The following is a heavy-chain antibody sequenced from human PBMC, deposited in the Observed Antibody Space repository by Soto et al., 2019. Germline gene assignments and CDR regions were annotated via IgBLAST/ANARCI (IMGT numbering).Heavy chain of an antibody. CDR3: AGGLDY. J-gene: IGHJ4*02. CDR2: IDGTGDST. Sequence: EVQLLESGGGLVQPGRSLRLSCAASGLTFSNYGMKWVRQAPGKGLEWVSGIDGTGDSTYYADSVKGRFTISRDKSKNTLYLQMNSLRAEDTAIYYCAGGLDYWGQGTLVTVSS. V-gene: IGHV3-23*01. CDR1: GLTFSNYG.